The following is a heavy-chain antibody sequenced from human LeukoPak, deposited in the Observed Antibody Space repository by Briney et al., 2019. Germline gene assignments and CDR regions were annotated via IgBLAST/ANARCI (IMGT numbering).Heavy chain of an antibody. D-gene: IGHD3-22*01. CDR3: ARDAEFYYYDSSGYRPRGVYFDY. J-gene: IGHJ4*02. CDR2: IYTSGST. CDR1: GVSISSYY. Sequence: SETLSLTCTVSGVSISSYYWSWIRQPAGKGLEWIGRIYTSGSTNYNPSLKSRVAISVDKSKNQFSLKLSSVTAADTAVYYCARDAEFYYYDSSGYRPRGVYFDYWGQGTLVTVSS. V-gene: IGHV4-4*07.